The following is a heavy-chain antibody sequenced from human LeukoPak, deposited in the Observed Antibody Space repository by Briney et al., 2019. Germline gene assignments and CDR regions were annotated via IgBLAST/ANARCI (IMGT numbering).Heavy chain of an antibody. CDR1: GFTFSSYS. Sequence: PGGSLRLSCAASGFTFSSYSMNWVRQAPGKGLEWVSSISSSSSYIYYADSVKGRFTISRDNSKNTLYLQMNSLRVEDTAVYYGVKDLGEWESGYWGQGTLVTVSS. CDR2: ISSSSSYI. J-gene: IGHJ4*02. CDR3: VKDLGEWESGY. D-gene: IGHD1-26*01. V-gene: IGHV3-21*04.